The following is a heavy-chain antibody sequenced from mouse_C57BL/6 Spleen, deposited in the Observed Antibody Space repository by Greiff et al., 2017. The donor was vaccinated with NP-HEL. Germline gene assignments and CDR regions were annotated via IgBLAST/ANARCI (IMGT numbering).Heavy chain of an antibody. CDR2: ISDGGSYT. J-gene: IGHJ2*01. CDR3: ARRSSWYYFDY. CDR1: GFTFSSYA. D-gene: IGHD1-1*01. Sequence: EVKVVESGGGLVKPGGSLKLSCAASGFTFSSYAMSWVRQTPEKRLEWVATISDGGSYTYYPDNVKGRFTISRDNAKNNLYLQMSHLKSEDTAMYYCARRSSWYYFDYWGQGTTLTVSS. V-gene: IGHV5-4*03.